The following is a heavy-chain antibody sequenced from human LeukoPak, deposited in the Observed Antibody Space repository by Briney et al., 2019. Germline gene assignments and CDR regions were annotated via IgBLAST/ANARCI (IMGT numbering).Heavy chain of an antibody. Sequence: SETLSLTCTVSGGSISSYYWSWIRQPPGKGLEWIGYIYTSGSTNYNPSLKSRVPISVDTSKNQFSLKLSSVTAADTAVYYCARGQRVAGIGNWFDPWGQGTLVTVSS. CDR2: IYTSGST. CDR3: ARGQRVAGIGNWFDP. CDR1: GGSISSYY. D-gene: IGHD6-19*01. V-gene: IGHV4-4*09. J-gene: IGHJ5*02.